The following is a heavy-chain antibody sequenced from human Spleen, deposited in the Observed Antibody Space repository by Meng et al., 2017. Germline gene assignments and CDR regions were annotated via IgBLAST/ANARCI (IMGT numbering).Heavy chain of an antibody. CDR2: IWYDGSDK. CDR3: ARAGPGEQPLFGFYYNYGLDV. CDR1: GFTFSSFG. J-gene: IGHJ6*02. Sequence: GESLKISCAASGFTFSSFGMHWVRQAPGKGLEWVAVIWYDGSDKYYAHSVKGRFTVSRDNYEKMVFLQMNSLRVEDTAVYYCARAGPGEQPLFGFYYNYGLDVWGQGTTVTSP. V-gene: IGHV3-33*01. D-gene: IGHD3-16*01.